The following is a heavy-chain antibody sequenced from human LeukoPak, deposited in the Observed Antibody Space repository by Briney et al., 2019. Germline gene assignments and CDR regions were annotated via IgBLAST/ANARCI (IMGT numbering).Heavy chain of an antibody. D-gene: IGHD5-24*01. J-gene: IGHJ4*02. CDR2: ISSSSSYI. Sequence: GGSLRLSCAASGFTFSSYSMNWVRQAPGKGLEWVSSISSSSSYIYYADSVKGRFTISRDNAKNSLYLQMNSLRAEDTAVYYCARGGRMATNADYWGQGTLVTVSS. V-gene: IGHV3-21*01. CDR1: GFTFSSYS. CDR3: ARGGRMATNADY.